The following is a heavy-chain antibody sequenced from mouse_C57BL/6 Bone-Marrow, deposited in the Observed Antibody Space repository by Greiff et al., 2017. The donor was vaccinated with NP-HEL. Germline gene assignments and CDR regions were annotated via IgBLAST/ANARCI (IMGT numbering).Heavy chain of an antibody. V-gene: IGHV5-9*01. CDR1: GFTFSSYT. Sequence: EVKLMESGGGLVKPGGSLKLSCAASGFTFSSYTMSWVRQTPEKRLEWVATISGGGGNTYYPDSVKGRVTISRDNAKNTLYLQMSSLRSEDTALYYCARSSTMITTTWFAYWGQGTLVTVSA. CDR2: ISGGGGNT. D-gene: IGHD2-4*01. J-gene: IGHJ3*01. CDR3: ARSSTMITTTWFAY.